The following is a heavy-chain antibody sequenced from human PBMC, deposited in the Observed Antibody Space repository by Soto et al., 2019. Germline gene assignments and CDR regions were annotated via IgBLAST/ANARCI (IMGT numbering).Heavy chain of an antibody. CDR2: ISGSGGST. CDR1: GFTFSSYA. J-gene: IGHJ4*02. Sequence: EVQLLESGGGLVQPGGSLRLSCAASGFTFSSYAMSWVRQAPGKGLEWVSAISGSGGSTYYADSVKGRFTISRDNSKNTLYLHMNSLSAADTAVYYCAKHFWSGYYSSQLFWGQGTLVTVSS. V-gene: IGHV3-23*01. D-gene: IGHD3-3*02. CDR3: AKHFWSGYYSSQLF.